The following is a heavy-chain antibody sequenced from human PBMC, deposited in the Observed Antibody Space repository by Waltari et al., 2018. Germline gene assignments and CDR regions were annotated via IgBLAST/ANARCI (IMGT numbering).Heavy chain of an antibody. Sequence: QLQLQESGPGLVKPSETLSLTCTVSGGPISGSGRHWGWIRQTPGKGLEWIGSVYYSGRTYYNPSLKSRVTISVDTFKNHFSLKLNSVTAADTAVYYCARGYGSGSHLYYYYYMDVWGKGTTVTISS. J-gene: IGHJ6*03. D-gene: IGHD3-10*01. CDR2: VYYSGRT. CDR3: ARGYGSGSHLYYYYYMDV. CDR1: GGPISGSGRH. V-gene: IGHV4-39*07.